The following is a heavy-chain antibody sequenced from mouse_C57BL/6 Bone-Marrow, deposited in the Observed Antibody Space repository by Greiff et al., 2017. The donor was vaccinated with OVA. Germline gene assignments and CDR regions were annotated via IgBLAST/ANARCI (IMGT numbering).Heavy chain of an antibody. D-gene: IGHD1-1*01. Sequence: DVMLVESGGDLVKPGGSLKLSCAASGFTFSSYGMSWVRQTPDQMLEWVATISSGGSYTYYPDSVKGRFTISRDNAKNTLYLQMSSLKSEDTAMYYCARRGITTVFDYWGQGTTLTVSS. CDR1: GFTFSSYG. CDR3: ARRGITTVFDY. J-gene: IGHJ2*01. CDR2: ISSGGSYT. V-gene: IGHV5-6*02.